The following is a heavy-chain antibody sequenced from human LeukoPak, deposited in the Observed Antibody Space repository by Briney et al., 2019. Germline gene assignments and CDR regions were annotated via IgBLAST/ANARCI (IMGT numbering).Heavy chain of an antibody. CDR2: IYYGGST. CDR3: ARDYYDSSGYSLGIDY. Sequence: PSETLSLTCTVSGGSISSYYWSWIRQPPGKGLEWIGYIYYGGSTNYHPSLQSRVTISVDTSKNQFSLNLSSVTAADTAVYCCARDYYDSSGYSLGIDYWGQGTLVTVSS. V-gene: IGHV4-59*01. J-gene: IGHJ4*02. D-gene: IGHD3-22*01. CDR1: GGSISSYY.